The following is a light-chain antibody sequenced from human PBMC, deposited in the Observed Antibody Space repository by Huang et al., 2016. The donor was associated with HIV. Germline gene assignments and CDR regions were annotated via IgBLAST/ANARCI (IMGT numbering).Light chain of an antibody. CDR2: DAS. CDR3: QQRSNWRIT. V-gene: IGKV3-11*01. J-gene: IGKJ4*01. CDR1: QSVSSY. Sequence: EIVLTQSPATLSLSPGERATLSCRASQSVSSYLAWYQQKPGQAPRLLIYDASSVPTGIPARFSGSGSGTDFTLTISSLEPEDFAVYYCQQRSNWRITFGGGTKVEIK.